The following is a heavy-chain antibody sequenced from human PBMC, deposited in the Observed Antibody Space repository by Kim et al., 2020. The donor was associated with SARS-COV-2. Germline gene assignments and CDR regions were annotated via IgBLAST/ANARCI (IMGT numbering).Heavy chain of an antibody. V-gene: IGHV4-59*08. CDR2: IYYSGST. CDR1: GGSISSYY. Sequence: SETLSLTCTVSGGSISSYYWSWIRQPPGKGLEWIGYIYYSGSTNYNPSLKSRVTISVDTSKNQFSLKLSSVTAADTAVYYCAKQQTPGGMDVWGQGTTVTVSS. CDR3: AKQQTPGGMDV. J-gene: IGHJ6*02.